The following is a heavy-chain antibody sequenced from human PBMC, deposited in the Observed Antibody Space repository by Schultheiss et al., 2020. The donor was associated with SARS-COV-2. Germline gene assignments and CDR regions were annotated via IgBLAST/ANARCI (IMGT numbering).Heavy chain of an antibody. CDR1: GFTFRSYG. V-gene: IGHV3-33*01. Sequence: GGSLRLSCAASGFTFRSYGMHWVRQGPGKGLEWVAVIWYDGSNKYYADSVKGRFTISRDNSKNTLYLQMNSLRAEDTAVYYCARDLRNCLDYWGQGTLVTVSS. CDR2: IWYDGSNK. CDR3: ARDLRNCLDY. J-gene: IGHJ4*02. D-gene: IGHD1-7*01.